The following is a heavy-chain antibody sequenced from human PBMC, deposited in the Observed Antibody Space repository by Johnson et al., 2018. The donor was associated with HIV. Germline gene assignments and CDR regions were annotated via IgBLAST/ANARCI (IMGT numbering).Heavy chain of an antibody. CDR3: AKDLEGHDVFDI. CDR2: IRYDGYYT. J-gene: IGHJ3*02. D-gene: IGHD3-3*01. CDR1: GFTYSTYG. V-gene: IGHV3-33*06. Sequence: QMQLVESGGGVVQPGRSLRLSCAASGFTYSTYGMYWVRQATGKGLEWVALIRYDGYYTKYADSVKGRFTISRDNSKNMLFLQMSSLRAEDTAVYYCAKDLEGHDVFDIWGQGTAVTVSS.